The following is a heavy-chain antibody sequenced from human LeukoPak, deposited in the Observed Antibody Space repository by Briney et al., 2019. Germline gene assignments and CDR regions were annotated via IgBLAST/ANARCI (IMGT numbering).Heavy chain of an antibody. D-gene: IGHD3-10*01. CDR1: GFTFSSYS. J-gene: IGHJ4*02. Sequence: PGGSLRLSCAASGFTFSSYSMNWVRQAPGKGLVWVSRIISDGSTTDYADSVKGRFTISRDNAKNTLYLQMNSLRDEDTAMYYCTRDRARAGGEILDYWGQGTLVTVSS. CDR3: TRDRARAGGEILDY. CDR2: IISDGSTT. V-gene: IGHV3-74*01.